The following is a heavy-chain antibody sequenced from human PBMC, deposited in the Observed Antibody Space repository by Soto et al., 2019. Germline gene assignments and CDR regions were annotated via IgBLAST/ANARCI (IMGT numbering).Heavy chain of an antibody. Sequence: VKVSCKASGYTFTGYYMHWVRQAPGQGLEWMGWINPNSGGTNYAQKFQGWVTMTRDTSISTAYVELSRLRSGDTAVYYCATSKRAYCSSTSCYADCYYYMDVWGKGTTVTVSS. J-gene: IGHJ6*03. V-gene: IGHV1-2*04. CDR3: ATSKRAYCSSTSCYADCYYYMDV. CDR1: GYTFTGYY. CDR2: INPNSGGT. D-gene: IGHD2-2*01.